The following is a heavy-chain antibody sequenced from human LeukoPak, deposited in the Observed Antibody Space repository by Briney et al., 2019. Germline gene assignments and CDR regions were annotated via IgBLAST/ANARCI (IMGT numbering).Heavy chain of an antibody. D-gene: IGHD3-22*01. CDR2: IIPILGIA. V-gene: IGHV1-69*04. Sequence: GSSVKVSCKASGGTFSSYAISWVRQAPGQGLEWMGRIIPILGIANYAQKFQGRVTITADKSTSTAYMELSSLRSEDTAVYYCARALYGSSGDFDYWGQGTLVTVSS. J-gene: IGHJ4*02. CDR3: ARALYGSSGDFDY. CDR1: GGTFSSYA.